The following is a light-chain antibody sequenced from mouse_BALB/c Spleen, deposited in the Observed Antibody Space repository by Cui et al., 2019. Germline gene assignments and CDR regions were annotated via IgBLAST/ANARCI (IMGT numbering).Light chain of an antibody. V-gene: IGKV14-111*01. CDR2: RAN. CDR1: QDINSY. J-gene: IGKJ5*01. Sequence: TNMTQSPSSMYSSLGDRVTITCKASQDINSYLSWFQQKPGKSPKTLIYRANRLVDGVPSRFSGSGSGQDYSLTISSLEDEDMGIYYCLQYDEFPLTFGAGTKLELK. CDR3: LQYDEFPLT.